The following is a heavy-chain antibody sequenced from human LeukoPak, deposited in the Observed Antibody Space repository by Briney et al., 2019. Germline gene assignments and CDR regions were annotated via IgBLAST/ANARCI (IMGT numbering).Heavy chain of an antibody. D-gene: IGHD3-22*01. CDR3: AREVSEGFDF. Sequence: PGGSLRLSCAASGFTFSSYNMNWVRQAPGKGLEWVASISGSSSYIYTADSLKGRFAISRDNAKNSLYLQMNSLRAEDTALYYCAREVSEGFDFWGQGTLVTVSS. CDR1: GFTFSSYN. V-gene: IGHV3-21*01. CDR2: ISGSSSYI. J-gene: IGHJ4*02.